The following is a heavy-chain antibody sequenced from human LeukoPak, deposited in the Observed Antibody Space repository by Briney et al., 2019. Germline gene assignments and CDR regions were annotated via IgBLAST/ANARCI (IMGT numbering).Heavy chain of an antibody. CDR3: ARTPSGSGLFDY. V-gene: IGHV4-30-2*01. Sequence: SETLSLTCAVSGGSISGDGYSWTWIRQPPGKGLEWIGYIYHTGSTYYNPSLESRISISVDRSKNQFSLKVTSVTAADTAVYYCARTPSGSGLFDYWGQGTLVTVSS. D-gene: IGHD2-15*01. CDR1: GGSISGDGYS. J-gene: IGHJ4*02. CDR2: IYHTGST.